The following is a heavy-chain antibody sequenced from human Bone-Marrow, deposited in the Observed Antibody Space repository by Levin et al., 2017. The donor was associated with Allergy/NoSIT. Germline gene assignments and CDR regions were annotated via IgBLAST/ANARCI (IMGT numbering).Heavy chain of an antibody. V-gene: IGHV3-23*01. CDR2: MSGTTGSH. Sequence: GGSLRLSCVASGFTFNAYAMNWVRRAPGKGLEWVSAMSGTTGSHYYADSVKGRFTISRDSSKNILFLQMDSLRVEDTATYYCAKGTTVYFYYNGMDAWGQGTTVTVFS. D-gene: IGHD2/OR15-2a*01. CDR1: GFTFNAYA. CDR3: AKGTTVYFYYNGMDA. J-gene: IGHJ6*02.